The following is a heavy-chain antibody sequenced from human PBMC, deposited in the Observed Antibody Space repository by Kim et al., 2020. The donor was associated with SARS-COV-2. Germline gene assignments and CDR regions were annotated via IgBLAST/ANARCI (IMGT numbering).Heavy chain of an antibody. D-gene: IGHD3-10*01. J-gene: IGHJ4*02. CDR1: GYTFTSYY. V-gene: IGHV1-46*01. CDR2: INPSGGST. CDR3: ARDVSGSLRWFGEFPDY. Sequence: ASVKVSCKASGYTFTSYYMHWVRQAPGQGLEWMGIINPSGGSTSYAQKFQGRVTMTRDTSTSTVYMELSSLRSEDTAVYYCARDVSGSLRWFGEFPDYWGQGTLVTVSS.